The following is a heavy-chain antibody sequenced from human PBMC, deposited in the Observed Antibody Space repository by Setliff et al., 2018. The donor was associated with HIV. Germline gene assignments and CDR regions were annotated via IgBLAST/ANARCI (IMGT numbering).Heavy chain of an antibody. CDR1: GYTLTDYY. D-gene: IGHD3-10*01. V-gene: IGHV1-2*02. Sequence: ASVKVSCKASGYTLTDYYVQWVRQAPGQGLEWMGWVNPHDGGTYYAQILEGRVTMTRDLSTSTAYMELSSLRSEDTAVYYCAAASNRRVRGVNLHYYYYMDVWGKGTTVTVSS. CDR3: AAASNRRVRGVNLHYYYYMDV. J-gene: IGHJ6*03. CDR2: VNPHDGGT.